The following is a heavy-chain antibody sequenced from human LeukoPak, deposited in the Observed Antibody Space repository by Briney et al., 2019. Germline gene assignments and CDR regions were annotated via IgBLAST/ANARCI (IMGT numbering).Heavy chain of an antibody. Sequence: ASVKVSCKASGYTFTGYYVHWVRQAPGQGLEWMGWINPNSGGTNYAQKFQGWVTMTRDTSISTAYMELSRLRSDDTAVYYCATTRRYYYDTSGPDALDIWGQGTMVTVSS. J-gene: IGHJ3*02. CDR1: GYTFTGYY. CDR2: INPNSGGT. CDR3: ATTRRYYYDTSGPDALDI. V-gene: IGHV1-2*04. D-gene: IGHD3-22*01.